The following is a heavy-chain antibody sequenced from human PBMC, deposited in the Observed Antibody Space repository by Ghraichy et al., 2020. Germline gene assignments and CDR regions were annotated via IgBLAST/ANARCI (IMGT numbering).Heavy chain of an antibody. V-gene: IGHV4-31*03. CDR1: GGSISSGGYY. CDR3: ARDKSNNSSSWYYFDY. CDR2: IYYSGST. Sequence: SETLSLTCTVSGGSISSGGYYWSWIRQHPGKGLEWIGYIYYSGSTYYNPSLKSRVTISVDTSKNQFSLKLSSVTAADTAVYYCARDKSNNSSSWYYFDYWGQGTLVIVSS. D-gene: IGHD6-13*01. J-gene: IGHJ4*02.